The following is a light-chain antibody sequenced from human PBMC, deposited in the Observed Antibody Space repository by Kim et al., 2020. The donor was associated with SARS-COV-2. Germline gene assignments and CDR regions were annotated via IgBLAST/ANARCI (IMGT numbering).Light chain of an antibody. Sequence: EIVLTQSPATLSLSPGERATLSCRASQSVSSYLAWYQQKPGLAPRLLIYDASNRATGIPARFSGSGSGTDFTLTISSLEPEDFAVYYCQQRSNWPPLTFGGGTKVDIK. V-gene: IGKV3-11*01. CDR2: DAS. CDR1: QSVSSY. CDR3: QQRSNWPPLT. J-gene: IGKJ4*01.